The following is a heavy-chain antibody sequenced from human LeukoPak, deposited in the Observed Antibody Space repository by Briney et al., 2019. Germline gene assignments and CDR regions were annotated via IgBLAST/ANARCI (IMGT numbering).Heavy chain of an antibody. CDR1: GFTFSDYY. J-gene: IGHJ6*02. V-gene: IGHV3-11*05. Sequence: PGGSLRLSCAASGFTFSDYYMSWIRQAPGKGLEWVSYISSSSSYTNYADSVKGRFTISRDNAKNSLYLQMNSLRAEDTAVYYCARAPGVATNARHGMDVWGQGTTVTVSS. CDR3: ARAPGVATNARHGMDV. CDR2: ISSSSSYT. D-gene: IGHD5-24*01.